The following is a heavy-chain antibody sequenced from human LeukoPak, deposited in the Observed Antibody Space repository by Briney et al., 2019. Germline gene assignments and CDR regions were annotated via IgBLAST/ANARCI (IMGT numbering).Heavy chain of an antibody. CDR1: GFTFSSYS. J-gene: IGHJ4*02. CDR3: ARGSGWYGY. Sequence: GGSLRLSCAASGFTFSSYSMSWVRQAPGKGLEWVANIKQGGTEEYYVDSVKGRFTISRDNAKNSLYLQMSSLRAEDTAVYYCARGSGWYGYWGQGTLVTVSS. CDR2: IKQGGTEE. D-gene: IGHD6-19*01. V-gene: IGHV3-7*03.